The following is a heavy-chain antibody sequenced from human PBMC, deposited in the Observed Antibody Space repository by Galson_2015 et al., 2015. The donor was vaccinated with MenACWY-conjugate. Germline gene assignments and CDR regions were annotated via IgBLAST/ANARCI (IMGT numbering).Heavy chain of an antibody. CDR2: INAGNGNT. D-gene: IGHD6-13*01. Sequence: SVKVSCKASGYTFTSYAMHWVRQAPGQRLEWMGWINAGNGNTKYSQKFQGRVTITRDTSASTAYMELCSLRSEDTAVYYCARTAAGFYYYYYGMDVWGQGTTVTVSS. J-gene: IGHJ6*02. CDR1: GYTFTSYA. V-gene: IGHV1-3*01. CDR3: ARTAAGFYYYYYGMDV.